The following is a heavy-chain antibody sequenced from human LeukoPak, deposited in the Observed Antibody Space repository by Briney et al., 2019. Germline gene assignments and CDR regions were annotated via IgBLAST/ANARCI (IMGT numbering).Heavy chain of an antibody. CDR2: ISSSSSYI. J-gene: IGHJ3*01. CDR3: ARAPPSSGYSYHFDL. CDR1: GFTFSSYS. V-gene: IGHV3-21*01. D-gene: IGHD5-18*01. Sequence: AGGSLRLSCAASGFTFSSYSMNWVRQAPGKGLEWVSSISSSSSYIYYADSVKGRFTISRDNAKNSLYLQMNSLRAEDTAVYYCARAPPSSGYSYHFDLWGQGTMVTVSS.